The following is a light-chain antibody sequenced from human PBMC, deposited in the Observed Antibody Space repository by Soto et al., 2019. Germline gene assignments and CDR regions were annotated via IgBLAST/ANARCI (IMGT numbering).Light chain of an antibody. CDR3: SSYAGNNNLI. J-gene: IGLJ2*01. CDR1: SSDVGRYNY. CDR2: EVT. V-gene: IGLV2-8*01. Sequence: QSALTQPPSASGSPGQSVTISCTGTSSDVGRYNYVSWYQQNPGKAPKLMIYEVTKRPSGVPDRFSGSKSGNTASLTVSGLQAEDEADYYCSSYAGNNNLIFGGGTKVIVL.